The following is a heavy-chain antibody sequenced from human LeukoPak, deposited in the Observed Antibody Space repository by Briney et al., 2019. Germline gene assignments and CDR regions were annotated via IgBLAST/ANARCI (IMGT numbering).Heavy chain of an antibody. V-gene: IGHV1-18*01. Sequence: ASVKVSCKASGYTFTSYPISWVRQAPGQGLEWMGWITTYNGNTNYAQKLQGRVTMTTDTSTSTAYMELRSLRSDDTAVYYCARGGYCSGGSCYYGMDVWGQGTTVTVSS. CDR2: ITTYNGNT. CDR1: GYTFTSYP. D-gene: IGHD2-15*01. J-gene: IGHJ6*02. CDR3: ARGGYCSGGSCYYGMDV.